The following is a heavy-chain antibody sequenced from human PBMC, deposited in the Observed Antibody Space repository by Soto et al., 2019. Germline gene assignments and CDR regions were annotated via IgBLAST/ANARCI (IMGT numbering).Heavy chain of an antibody. Sequence: GGSLRLSCAASGFTVSSNYMTWVRQAPGKGLEWVSFLYDDGSTYYAASVKGRFTISRDNSKNTLYLQMSSLRAEDTAVYYCVKSYGERLYYYYGMDVWGQGTTVTVSS. V-gene: IGHV3-53*05. CDR2: LYDDGST. CDR1: GFTVSSNY. D-gene: IGHD1-26*01. CDR3: VKSYGERLYYYYGMDV. J-gene: IGHJ6*02.